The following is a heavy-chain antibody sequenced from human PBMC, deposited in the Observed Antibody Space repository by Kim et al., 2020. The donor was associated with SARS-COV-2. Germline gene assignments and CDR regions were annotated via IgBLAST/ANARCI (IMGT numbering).Heavy chain of an antibody. J-gene: IGHJ6*02. CDR2: ISAYNGNT. Sequence: ASVKVSCKASGYTFTSYGISWVRQAPGQGLEWMGWISAYNGNTNYAQKLQGRVTMTTDTSTSTAYMELRSLRSDDTAVYYCARYYYGSGSYYPPYYGMDVWGQGTTVTVSS. CDR3: ARYYYGSGSYYPPYYGMDV. CDR1: GYTFTSYG. D-gene: IGHD3-10*01. V-gene: IGHV1-18*01.